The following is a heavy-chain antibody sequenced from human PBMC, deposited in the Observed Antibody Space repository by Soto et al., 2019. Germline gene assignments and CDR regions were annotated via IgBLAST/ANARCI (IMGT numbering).Heavy chain of an antibody. D-gene: IGHD2-21*01. CDR2: MNPNSGDT. Sequence: GPSLKVYCKTSAYTFTSYDIHCVRQSPGEGLEWIGWMNPNSGDTGYAQKFQARATMTRNTSLSTAYMELSSLRSEDTAVYYCARAGEVWFDTWGQGTVVTVCS. CDR1: AYTFTSYD. J-gene: IGHJ5*02. CDR3: ARAGEVWFDT. V-gene: IGHV1-8*01.